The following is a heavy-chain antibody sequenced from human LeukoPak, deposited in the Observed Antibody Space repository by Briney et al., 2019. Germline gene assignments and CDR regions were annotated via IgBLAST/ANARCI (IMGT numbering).Heavy chain of an antibody. CDR1: GGSISSYY. CDR2: IYYSGST. Sequence: SETLSLTCTVSGGSISSYYWSWIRQPPGKGLEWIGYIYYSGSTNYNPSLKSRVTISVDTSKNQFSLKLSSVTAADTAVYYCAREAGYYYDSSGYYALWGQGTLVTASS. J-gene: IGHJ4*02. D-gene: IGHD3-22*01. CDR3: AREAGYYYDSSGYYAL. V-gene: IGHV4-59*01.